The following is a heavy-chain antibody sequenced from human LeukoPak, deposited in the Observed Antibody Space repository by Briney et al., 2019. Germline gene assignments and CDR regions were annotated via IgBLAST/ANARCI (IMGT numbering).Heavy chain of an antibody. CDR3: AKELDPKDWGRDDYYGMDV. D-gene: IGHD3-16*01. CDR2: ISGSGGST. J-gene: IGHJ6*02. CDR1: GFTFRDAW. V-gene: IGHV3-23*01. Sequence: GGSLRLSCAASGFTFRDAWMTWVRQAPGKGLEWVSAISGSGGSTYYADSVKGRFTISRDNSKNTLYLQMNSLRAEDTAVYYCAKELDPKDWGRDDYYGMDVWGQGTTVTVSS.